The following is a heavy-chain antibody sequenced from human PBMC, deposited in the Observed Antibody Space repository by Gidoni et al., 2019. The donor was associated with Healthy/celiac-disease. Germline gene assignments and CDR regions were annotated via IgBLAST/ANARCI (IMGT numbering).Heavy chain of an antibody. J-gene: IGHJ6*02. CDR1: GYSFTSYW. CDR3: ARLDSVVPAANYGMDV. D-gene: IGHD2-2*01. V-gene: IGHV5-51*01. CDR2: IYPGDSDT. Sequence: EVQLAQSGAEVKKPGESLKISCMGSGYSFTSYWIGWVRQMPGKGLEWMGIIYPGDSDTRYSPSFQGQVTSSADKSISTAYLQWSSLKASDTAMYYCARLDSVVPAANYGMDVWGQGTTVTVSS.